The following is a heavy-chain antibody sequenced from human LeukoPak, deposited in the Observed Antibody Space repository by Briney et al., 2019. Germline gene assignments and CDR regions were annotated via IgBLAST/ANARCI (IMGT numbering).Heavy chain of an antibody. CDR2: IIPIFGTA. CDR3: ARGYCPPALCYYYYYMDV. J-gene: IGHJ6*03. Sequence: ASVKVSCKASGGTFSSYAISWVRQAPGQGLEWMGRIIPIFGTANYAQKSQGRVTITTDESTSTAYMELSSLRSEDTAVYYCARGYCPPALCYYYYYMDVWGKGTTVTISS. CDR1: GGTFSSYA. V-gene: IGHV1-69*05. D-gene: IGHD2-2*01.